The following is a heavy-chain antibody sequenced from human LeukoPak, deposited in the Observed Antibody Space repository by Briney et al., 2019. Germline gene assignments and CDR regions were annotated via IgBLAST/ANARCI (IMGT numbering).Heavy chain of an antibody. J-gene: IGHJ6*02. Sequence: GGSLRLSCAASGFTFSNAWMSWVRQAPGKGLEWVGRIKSKTDGGTTDYAAPVKGRFTISRDDSKNTLYLQMNSLKTEDTAVYYCTRDRGIAVAALFYYYYGMDVWGQGTTVTVSS. CDR3: TRDRGIAVAALFYYYYGMDV. CDR2: IKSKTDGGTT. D-gene: IGHD6-19*01. V-gene: IGHV3-15*01. CDR1: GFTFSNAW.